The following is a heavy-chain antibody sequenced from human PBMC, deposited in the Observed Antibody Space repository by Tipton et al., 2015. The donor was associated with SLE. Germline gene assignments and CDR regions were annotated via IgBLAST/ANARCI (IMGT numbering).Heavy chain of an antibody. CDR2: VHSGGTT. J-gene: IGHJ2*01. CDR3: ARDPAFDL. Sequence: SLRLSCAASGFTVRSNSMTWVRQAPGKGLEWVSMVHSGGTTFYADPVKGRFTISRDNSKNTLYLQMNSLRAEDTAVYFCARDPAFDLWGRGTLVTVSS. V-gene: IGHV3-66*01. CDR1: GFTVRSNS.